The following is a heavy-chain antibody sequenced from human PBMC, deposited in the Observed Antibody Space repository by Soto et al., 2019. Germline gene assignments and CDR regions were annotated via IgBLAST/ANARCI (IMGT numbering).Heavy chain of an antibody. CDR3: ARLTTVTTNYYYGMDV. V-gene: IGHV4-34*01. J-gene: IGHJ6*02. CDR1: GGSFSGYY. CDR2: INHSGST. D-gene: IGHD4-17*01. Sequence: SETLSLTCAVYGGSFSGYYWSWIRQPPGKGLEWIGEINHSGSTNYNPSLKSRVTISVDTSKNQFSLKLSSVTAADTAVYYCARLTTVTTNYYYGMDVWGQGTTVTVSS.